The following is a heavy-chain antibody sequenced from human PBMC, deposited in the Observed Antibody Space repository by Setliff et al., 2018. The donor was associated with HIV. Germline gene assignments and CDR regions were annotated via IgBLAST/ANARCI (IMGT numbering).Heavy chain of an antibody. D-gene: IGHD1-26*01. CDR3: ARSKISGSNHETYGFDV. J-gene: IGHJ6*02. V-gene: IGHV4-61*02. CDR2: IYTSGST. CDR1: GGSISSTSYY. Sequence: LSLTCTVSGGSISSTSYYWGWIRQPAGKGLEWIGRIYTSGSTNYNPSLKSRVTISLDTSKNQFSLKLNSVTAADTAVYYCARSKISGSNHETYGFDVWGQGTTVTVSS.